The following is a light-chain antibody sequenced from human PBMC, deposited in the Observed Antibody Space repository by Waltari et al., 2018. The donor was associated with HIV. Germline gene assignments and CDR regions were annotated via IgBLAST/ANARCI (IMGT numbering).Light chain of an antibody. J-gene: IGLJ3*02. V-gene: IGLV2-23*02. CDR2: DVS. CDR3: CSYAGSSTWV. Sequence: QSALTQPASVSGSPGQSITISCTGTSSDVGGYNYVSWYQQHPGKAQKLMIYDVSKRPSGVSNRFSGSKSGNTASLTISGLQAEDEADYYCCSYAGSSTWVFGGGTKLTVL. CDR1: SSDVGGYNY.